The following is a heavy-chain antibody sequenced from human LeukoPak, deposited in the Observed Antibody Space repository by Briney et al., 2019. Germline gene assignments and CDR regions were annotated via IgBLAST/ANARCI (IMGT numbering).Heavy chain of an antibody. CDR1: GYSFTSYW. Sequence: PGESLKISCKGSGYSFTSYWIGWVRQMPGKGLEWMGIIYPGGSDTRYSPSFQGQVTISADKSISTAYLQWSSLKASDTAMYYCARYYDSSGPLKYYYYYMDVWGKGTTVTVSS. V-gene: IGHV5-51*01. D-gene: IGHD3-22*01. CDR3: ARYYDSSGPLKYYYYYMDV. J-gene: IGHJ6*03. CDR2: IYPGGSDT.